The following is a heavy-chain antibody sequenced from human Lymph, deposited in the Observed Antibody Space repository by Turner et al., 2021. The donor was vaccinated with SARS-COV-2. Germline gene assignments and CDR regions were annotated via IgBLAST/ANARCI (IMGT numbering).Heavy chain of an antibody. J-gene: IGHJ6*02. CDR2: IYSGGTT. CDR1: GITVISNY. CDR3: ARDLMEVGGMDV. D-gene: IGHD3-3*01. V-gene: IGHV3-53*01. Sequence: QLVESGGGLIQPGGSLRLSCAASGITVISNYMNRVRQAPGKGLEWVSVIYSGGTTYYADSVKGRFTISRDNSKNTLYLQMNSLRAEDTAVYYCARDLMEVGGMDVWGQGTTVTVSS.